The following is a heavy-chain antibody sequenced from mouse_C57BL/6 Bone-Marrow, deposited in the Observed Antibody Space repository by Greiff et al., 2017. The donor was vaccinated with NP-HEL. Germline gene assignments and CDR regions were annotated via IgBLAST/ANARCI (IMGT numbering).Heavy chain of an antibody. D-gene: IGHD1-1*01. Sequence: DVKLQESGPGLVKPSQTVFLTCTVTGISITTGNYRWSWIRQFPGNKLEWIGYIYYSGTITYNPSLTSRTTITRDTPKNQFFLEMNSLTAEDTATYYCAQGTTVVPFAYWGQGTLVTVSA. J-gene: IGHJ3*01. CDR3: AQGTTVVPFAY. CDR2: IYYSGTI. CDR1: GISITTGNYR. V-gene: IGHV3-5*01.